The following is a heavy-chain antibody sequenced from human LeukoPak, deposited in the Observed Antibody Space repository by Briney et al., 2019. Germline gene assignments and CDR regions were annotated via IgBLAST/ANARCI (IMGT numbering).Heavy chain of an antibody. J-gene: IGHJ4*02. CDR3: ARAVRGVRGYSYGYVDY. CDR2: IYYSGST. V-gene: IGHV4-59*01. CDR1: GGSISSYY. Sequence: SETLSLTCTVSGGSISSYYWSWIRQPPGKGLEWIGYIYYSGSTNYNPSLKSRVTISVDTSKNQFSPKLSSVTAADTAVYYCARAVRGVRGYSYGYVDYWGQGTLVTVSS. D-gene: IGHD5-18*01.